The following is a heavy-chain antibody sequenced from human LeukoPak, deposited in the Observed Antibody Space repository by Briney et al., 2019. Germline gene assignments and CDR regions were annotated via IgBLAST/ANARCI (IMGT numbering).Heavy chain of an antibody. Sequence: SETLSLTCTVSGYSISSGYYWGWIRQPPGKGLEWIGSIYHSGSTYYNPSLKSRVTISVDTSKNQFSLKLSSVTAADTAVYYCARGQGRRDGSDYWGQGTLVTVSS. V-gene: IGHV4-38-2*02. J-gene: IGHJ4*02. D-gene: IGHD5-24*01. CDR2: IYHSGST. CDR1: GYSISSGYY. CDR3: ARGQGRRDGSDY.